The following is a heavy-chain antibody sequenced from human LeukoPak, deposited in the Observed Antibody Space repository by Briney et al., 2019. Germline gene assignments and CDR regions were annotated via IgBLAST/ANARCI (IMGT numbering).Heavy chain of an antibody. CDR2: ISSSGSTR. V-gene: IGHV3-48*04. J-gene: IGHJ3*01. Sequence: GGSLRLSCAASGFTFSSYSMNWARQAPGKGLEWLSYISSSGSTRYYADSLKGRFTISRDNAGNSLYLQMDSLRADDTAVYYCARDRSRMVRGIDALDLWGQGTMVTVSS. D-gene: IGHD3-10*01. CDR3: ARDRSRMVRGIDALDL. CDR1: GFTFSSYS.